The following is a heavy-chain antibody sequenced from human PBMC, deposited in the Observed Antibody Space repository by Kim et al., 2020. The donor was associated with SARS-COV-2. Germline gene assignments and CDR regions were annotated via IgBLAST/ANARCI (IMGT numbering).Heavy chain of an antibody. V-gene: IGHV3-33*01. D-gene: IGHD3-10*01. Sequence: YADTGKGRITISRDNYKNTLYLQMNSLRAEDTAVYYCARTLVLSGYYGMDVWGQGTTVTVSS. CDR3: ARTLVLSGYYGMDV. J-gene: IGHJ6*02.